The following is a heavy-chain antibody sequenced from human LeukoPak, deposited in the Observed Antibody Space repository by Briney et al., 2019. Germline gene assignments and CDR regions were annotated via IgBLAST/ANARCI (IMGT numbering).Heavy chain of an antibody. V-gene: IGHV4-61*01. J-gene: IGHJ4*02. Sequence: SETLSLTCTVSGDSVSSGNYYWSWIRQPPGKGLEWIGYIYYSGSTKYNPSLKSRVTISVDRSKNQFSLKLSSVTAADTAVYYCARGAVAGMIGFDYWGQGTLVTVSS. CDR2: IYYSGST. CDR1: GDSVSSGNYY. D-gene: IGHD6-19*01. CDR3: ARGAVAGMIGFDY.